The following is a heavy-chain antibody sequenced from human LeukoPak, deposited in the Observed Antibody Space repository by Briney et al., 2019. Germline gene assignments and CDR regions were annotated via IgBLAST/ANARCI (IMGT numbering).Heavy chain of an antibody. CDR2: MSSGSPRAI. CDR1: GFTFSDYY. J-gene: IGHJ4*02. V-gene: IGHV3-11*01. D-gene: IGHD2-2*01. Sequence: NPGGSLRLSCAASGFTFSDYYMSWIRQAPGKGLEWVSLMSSGSPRAIYYGNSVKGRFITSRDNAKNSLYLQMNSLRAEDTAVYYCAGRASDSYLVYWGQGILVTVST. CDR3: AGRASDSYLVY.